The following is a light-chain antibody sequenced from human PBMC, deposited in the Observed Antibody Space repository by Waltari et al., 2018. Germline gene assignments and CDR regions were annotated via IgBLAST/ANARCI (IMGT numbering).Light chain of an antibody. J-gene: IGKJ3*01. CDR2: RAS. CDR3: QQGYSYPFT. V-gene: IGKV1-16*01. Sequence: DIQMTQSPSSLSASVGDTVTITCQASQGIGNNLNWYHQKPGKAPKLLIYRASSLQSGIPSRFSGSGSVTDFTLTISSLQPEDFATYYCQQGYSYPFTFGPGTKLDIK. CDR1: QGIGNN.